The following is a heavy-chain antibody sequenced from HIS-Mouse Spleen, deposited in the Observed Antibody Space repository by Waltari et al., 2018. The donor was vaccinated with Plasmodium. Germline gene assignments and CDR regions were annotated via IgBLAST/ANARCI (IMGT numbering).Heavy chain of an antibody. D-gene: IGHD3-3*01. CDR1: VFTFRSYS. Sequence: EVQLVESGGGLVQPGGSLRLSCAPSVFTFRSYSMNWVRQAPGKGLEWVSYISSSSSTIYYADSVKGRFTISRDNAKNSLYLQMNSLRDEDTAVYYCARVVTIFGVVIDYWGQGTLVTVSS. V-gene: IGHV3-48*02. CDR3: ARVVTIFGVVIDY. CDR2: ISSSSSTI. J-gene: IGHJ4*02.